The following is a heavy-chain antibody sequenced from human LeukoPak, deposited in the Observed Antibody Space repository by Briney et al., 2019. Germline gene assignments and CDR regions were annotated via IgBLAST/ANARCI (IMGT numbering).Heavy chain of an antibody. Sequence: GASVKVSCKASGYTFTGYYMHWVRQAPGQGLEWMGWINPNSGGTNYAQKFQGWVTMTRDTSISTAYMELSRLRSDDTAVYYCARGKEVAQENWYFDLWGRGTLVTVSS. CDR2: INPNSGGT. CDR1: GYTFTGYY. D-gene: IGHD2-15*01. J-gene: IGHJ2*01. V-gene: IGHV1-2*04. CDR3: ARGKEVAQENWYFDL.